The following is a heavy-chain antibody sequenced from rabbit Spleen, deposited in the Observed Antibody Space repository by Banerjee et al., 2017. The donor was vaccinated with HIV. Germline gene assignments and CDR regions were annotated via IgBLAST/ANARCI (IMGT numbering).Heavy chain of an antibody. V-gene: IGHV1S40*01. CDR3: ARADDGGWLCFDL. Sequence: QSVEESGGDLVKPGASLTLTCTASGFSFSSSYWMCWVRQAPGKGLELIRCMRVGNTGSTLYATGARGRFTISKTSSTTVTLQLNSLTAADTATYFCARADDGGWLCFDLWCQGTLVT. CDR1: GFSFSSSYW. D-gene: IGHD1-1*01. CDR2: MRVGNTGST. J-gene: IGHJ4*01.